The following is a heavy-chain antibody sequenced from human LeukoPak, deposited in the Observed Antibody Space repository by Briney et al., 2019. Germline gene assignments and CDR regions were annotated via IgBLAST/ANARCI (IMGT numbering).Heavy chain of an antibody. D-gene: IGHD3-10*01. J-gene: IGHJ6*03. CDR3: ARDQRIWFGTYYYMDV. CDR1: GFTFSSYS. Sequence: PGGSLRLSCAASGFTFSSYSMNWVRQAPGKGLEWVSSISSSSSYIYYADSVKGRFTISRDNAKNSLYLQMNSLRAEDTAVYYCARDQRIWFGTYYYMDVWGKGTTVTISS. V-gene: IGHV3-21*04. CDR2: ISSSSSYI.